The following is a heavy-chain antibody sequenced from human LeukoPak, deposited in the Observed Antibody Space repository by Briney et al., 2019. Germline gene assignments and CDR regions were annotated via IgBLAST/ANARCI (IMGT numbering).Heavy chain of an antibody. CDR3: AKDDYSYYAMDV. V-gene: IGHV3-23*01. CDR1: GFTFSNYA. Sequence: PGGSLRLSCAASGFTFSNYAMSWVRQAPGKGLEWVSTISGSGGSTFYADSAKGRFTISRDNSRNTLYLQMNSLRAEDTAIYYCAKDDYSYYAMDVWGRGTTVTVSS. CDR2: ISGSGGST. J-gene: IGHJ6*02.